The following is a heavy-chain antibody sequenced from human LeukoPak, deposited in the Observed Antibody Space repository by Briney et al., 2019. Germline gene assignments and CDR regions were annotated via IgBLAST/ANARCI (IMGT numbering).Heavy chain of an antibody. D-gene: IGHD3-22*01. J-gene: IGHJ4*02. CDR1: GFTFSSYA. V-gene: IGHV3-30-3*01. CDR2: ISYDGSNK. Sequence: GGSLRLSCAASGFTFSSYAMSWVRQAPGKGLEWVAVISYDGSNKYYADSVKGRFTISRDNSKNTLYLQMNSLRAEDTAVYYCARGDDSSGDWGQGTLVTVSS. CDR3: ARGDDSSGD.